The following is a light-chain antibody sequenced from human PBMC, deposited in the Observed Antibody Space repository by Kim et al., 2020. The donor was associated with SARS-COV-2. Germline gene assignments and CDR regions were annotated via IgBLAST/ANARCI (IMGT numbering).Light chain of an antibody. CDR1: QSISSW. J-gene: IGKJ2*01. CDR2: KAS. CDR3: QQYNSDWYT. V-gene: IGKV1-5*03. Sequence: SASVGDRVTITCRASQSISSWLAWYQQKPGKAPKLLIYKASSLESGVPSRFSGSGSGTEFTLTISSLQPDDCATYYCQQYNSDWYTFGQGTKLEI.